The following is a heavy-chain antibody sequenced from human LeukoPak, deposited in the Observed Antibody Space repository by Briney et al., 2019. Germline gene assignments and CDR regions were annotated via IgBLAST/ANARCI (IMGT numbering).Heavy chain of an antibody. CDR1: GFTFSGHW. CDR3: VRDETLWTLDW. D-gene: IGHD1-1*01. J-gene: IGHJ4*02. Sequence: GGSLRLSCTASGFTFSGHWIHWVRQPPGMGLVWVSRINERGTDSMYAESVKGRFTISRDNAKNTVYLQMNSLRAEDTAVYYCVRDETLWTLDWWGQGTLVTVSS. V-gene: IGHV3-74*03. CDR2: INERGTDS.